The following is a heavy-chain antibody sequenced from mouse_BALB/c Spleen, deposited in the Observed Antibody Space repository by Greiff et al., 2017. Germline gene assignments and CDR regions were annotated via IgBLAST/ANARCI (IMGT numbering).Heavy chain of an antibody. CDR1: GFSLTSYG. Sequence: QVQLKQSGPGLVAPSQSLSITCTVSGFSLTSYGVHWVRQPPGKGLEWLGVIWAGGSTNYNSALMSRLSISKDNSKSQVFLKMNSLQTDDTAMYYCARGAPYGNYAMDYWGQGTSVTVSS. V-gene: IGHV2-9*02. CDR3: ARGAPYGNYAMDY. CDR2: IWAGGST. J-gene: IGHJ4*01. D-gene: IGHD2-1*01.